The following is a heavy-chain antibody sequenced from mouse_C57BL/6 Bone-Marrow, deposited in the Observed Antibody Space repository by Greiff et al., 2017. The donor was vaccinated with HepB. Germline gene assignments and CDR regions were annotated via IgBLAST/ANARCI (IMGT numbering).Heavy chain of an antibody. D-gene: IGHD4-1*01. J-gene: IGHJ4*01. CDR1: GYTFTSYW. Sequence: VMLVESGAELAKPGASVKLSCKASGYTFTSYWMHWVKQRPGQGLEWIGYINPSSGYTKYNQKFKDKATLTADKSSSTAYMQLISLTYEDSAVYYCARSHWDYAMDYWGQGTSVTVSS. V-gene: IGHV1-7*01. CDR3: ARSHWDYAMDY. CDR2: INPSSGYT.